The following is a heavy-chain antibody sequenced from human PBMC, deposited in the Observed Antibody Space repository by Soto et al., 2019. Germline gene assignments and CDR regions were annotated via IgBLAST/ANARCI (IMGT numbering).Heavy chain of an antibody. J-gene: IGHJ4*02. CDR1: RFSFGSYA. V-gene: IGHV3-30-3*01. CDR2: VSYDGSNK. Sequence: PGGSLRLSCAASRFSFGSYAMHWVRQSPGKGLEWVAVVSYDGSNKYYTDSVKGRFTISRDNSKNTLYLQMNSLRAENTAVYYCARTYYYNSSAPPRYFDYWGQGTLVTVSS. D-gene: IGHD3-22*01. CDR3: ARTYYYNSSAPPRYFDY.